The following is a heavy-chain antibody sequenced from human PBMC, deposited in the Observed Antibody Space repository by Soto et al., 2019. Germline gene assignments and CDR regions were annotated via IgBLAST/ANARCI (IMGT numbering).Heavy chain of an antibody. CDR3: ARGHPTNSAIDT. D-gene: IGHD1-26*01. V-gene: IGHV3-23*01. CDR2: VGGSGVST. J-gene: IGHJ4*02. Sequence: GGSLRLSCAASGFSFIDHVMHWVRQAPGKGLQWVSRVGGSGVSTYYADFVRGRFTTSRENFRDTVYLHMTDLRVEDTAIYYCARGHPTNSAIDTWGQGTLVTRLL. CDR1: GFSFIDHV.